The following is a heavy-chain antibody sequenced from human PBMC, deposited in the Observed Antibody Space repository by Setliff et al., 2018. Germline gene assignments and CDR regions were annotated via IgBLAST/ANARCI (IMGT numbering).Heavy chain of an antibody. V-gene: IGHV4-4*08. CDR2: IYTTGTT. Sequence: SETLSLTCTVSGGSISSYYWSWIRQPPGKGLEWIGRIYTTGTTNYSPSLTGRVTISADTSKNQISLKLSSVSAADTAVYYCAREFVVISFVKNIHHHYGMDVWGQGTTVTVSS. D-gene: IGHD2-21*01. J-gene: IGHJ6*02. CDR1: GGSISSYY. CDR3: AREFVVISFVKNIHHHYGMDV.